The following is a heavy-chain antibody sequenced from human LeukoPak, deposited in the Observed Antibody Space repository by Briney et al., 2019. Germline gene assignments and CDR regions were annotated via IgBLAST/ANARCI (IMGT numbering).Heavy chain of an antibody. Sequence: GGSLRLSCAASGFTFSSYAMSWVRQAPGKGLEWVSAISGSGGSTYYADPVKGRFTISRDNSKNTLYLQMNSLRAEDTAVYYCAKHYYDFWSGYFRSKPPGYFDYWGQGTLVTVSS. D-gene: IGHD3-3*01. V-gene: IGHV3-23*01. CDR1: GFTFSSYA. J-gene: IGHJ4*02. CDR3: AKHYYDFWSGYFRSKPPGYFDY. CDR2: ISGSGGST.